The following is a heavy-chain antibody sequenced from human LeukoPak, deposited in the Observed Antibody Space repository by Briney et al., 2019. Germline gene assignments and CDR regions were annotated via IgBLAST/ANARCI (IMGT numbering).Heavy chain of an antibody. CDR3: AKDPGPHTAFNWFDT. Sequence: PGGSLRLSCAASGFTFSSYWMHWVRQAPGKGLVWVSRINVDGSITDYADSVRGRFTISRDNAKNTLYLQMDSLRVDDTAVYYCAKDPGPHTAFNWFDTWGQGTLVTVSS. V-gene: IGHV3-74*01. J-gene: IGHJ5*02. CDR2: INVDGSIT. CDR1: GFTFSSYW.